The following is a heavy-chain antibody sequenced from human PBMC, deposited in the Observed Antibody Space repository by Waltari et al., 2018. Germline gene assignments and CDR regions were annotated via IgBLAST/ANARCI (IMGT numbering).Heavy chain of an antibody. CDR2: IIRNKDKK. J-gene: IGHJ4*02. CDR3: ASDPSMQHVAAGGY. V-gene: IGHV3-21*01. D-gene: IGHD2-8*01. Sequence: EVQVVESGGGVVQPGGSLRLSCLSSGLSFSSYTMDWVRQAPGKGLEGSSFIIRNKDKKYDSVSGRGRFTSSRDNARNYLYLQIDSLGVEASSFYYCASDPSMQHVAAGGYWGQGTLVTVSS. CDR1: GLSFSSYT.